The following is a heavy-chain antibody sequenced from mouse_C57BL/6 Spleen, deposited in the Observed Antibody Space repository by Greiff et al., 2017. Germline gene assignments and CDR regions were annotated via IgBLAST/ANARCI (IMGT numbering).Heavy chain of an antibody. CDR1: GYTFTSYG. D-gene: IGHD1-1*01. CDR2: IYIGNGYT. V-gene: IGHV1-58*01. Sequence: VQLKQSGAELVRPGSSVKMSCKTSGYTFTSYGINWVKQRPGQGLEWIGYIYIGNGYTEYNDQFQGKATLTSDTSSSTAYMQLSSLTSEDSAIYFCAREEFYYYGSSYRYFDVWGTGTTVTVSS. CDR3: AREEFYYYGSSYRYFDV. J-gene: IGHJ1*03.